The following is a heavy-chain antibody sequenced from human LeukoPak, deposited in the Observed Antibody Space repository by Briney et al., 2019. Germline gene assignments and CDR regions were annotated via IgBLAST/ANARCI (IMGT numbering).Heavy chain of an antibody. Sequence: SETLSLTCTVSGGSLSSSSYYWGWIRQPPGKGLEWIGSIYYSGSTYYNPSLKSRVTISVDTSKNQFSLKLSSVTAADTAVYYCARLRGPTVTPYYYYYMDVWGKGTTVTVSS. CDR1: GGSLSSSSYY. CDR2: IYYSGST. V-gene: IGHV4-39*01. J-gene: IGHJ6*03. D-gene: IGHD4-17*01. CDR3: ARLRGPTVTPYYYYYMDV.